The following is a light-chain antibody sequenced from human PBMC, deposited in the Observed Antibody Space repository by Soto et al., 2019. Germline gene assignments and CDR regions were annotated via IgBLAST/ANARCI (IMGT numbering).Light chain of an antibody. J-gene: IGLJ2*01. CDR3: CSYAGYSLV. V-gene: IGLV2-11*01. Sequence: QSALTQPRSVSGSPGQSVTISCTGTSSDIGGYNYVSWYQHHPGKAPKLMIYDVNKRPSGVPDRFSGSKSGNTASLTISGLQAEDEADYYCCSYAGYSLVFGGGTKLTVL. CDR1: SSDIGGYNY. CDR2: DVN.